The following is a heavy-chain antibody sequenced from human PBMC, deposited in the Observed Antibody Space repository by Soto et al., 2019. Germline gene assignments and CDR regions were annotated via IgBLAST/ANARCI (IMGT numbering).Heavy chain of an antibody. J-gene: IGHJ4*02. CDR1: GFTFSSYA. CDR2: ISYDGSNK. D-gene: IGHD3-10*01. Sequence: ESGGGVVQPGRSLRLSCAASGFTFSSYAMHWVRQAPGKGLEWVAVISYDGSNKYYADSVKGRFTISRDNSKNTLYLQMNSLRAEDTAVYYCARDGGPLITMVRGVISYYFDYWGQGTLVTVSS. V-gene: IGHV3-30-3*01. CDR3: ARDGGPLITMVRGVISYYFDY.